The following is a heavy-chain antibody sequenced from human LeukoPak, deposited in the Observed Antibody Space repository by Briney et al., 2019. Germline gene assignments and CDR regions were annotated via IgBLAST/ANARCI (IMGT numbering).Heavy chain of an antibody. CDR2: IKPDGTEK. CDR1: GFVFSNYW. D-gene: IGHD6-6*01. CDR3: ARGGNSSWDY. V-gene: IGHV3-7*01. Sequence: GGSLRLSCVASGFVFSNYWMSWVRQAPGKGLEWVANIKPDGTEKYYVDSLKGRFTIFRDNAKNSLYLQMNSLRVEDTAVYYCARGGNSSWDYWGQGALVTVSS. J-gene: IGHJ4*02.